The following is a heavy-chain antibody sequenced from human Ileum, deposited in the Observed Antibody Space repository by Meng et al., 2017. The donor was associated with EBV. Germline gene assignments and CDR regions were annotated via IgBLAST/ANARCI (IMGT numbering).Heavy chain of an antibody. CDR1: DDSTSSSHW. CDR2: IYYSGIT. CDR3: ARHSAYSQGY. V-gene: IGHV4-4*02. Sequence: QVPLKASGPGLVKPSGTLSLSCAVADDSTSSSHWWSWVRQPPGKGLEWIGQIYYSGITAYNPSLQSRVTISVDKSRNQVSLKSNSVTAADTAEYFCARHSAYSQGYWGQGTLVTVSS. J-gene: IGHJ4*02. D-gene: IGHD4-11*01.